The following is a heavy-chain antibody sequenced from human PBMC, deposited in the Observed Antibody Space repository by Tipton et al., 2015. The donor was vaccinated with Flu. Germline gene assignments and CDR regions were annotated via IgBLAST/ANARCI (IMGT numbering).Heavy chain of an antibody. Sequence: QLVQSGAEMKKPGASVKVSCKVSGYSFTGYGISWVRQAPGQGLEWMEWISGSNGNSNYAQRFQDRVTMTTDASTSIAYMEIRSLRSDDTAVYYCARAGPVVVIPSDAFDVWGQGTIVTVSS. D-gene: IGHD3-22*01. J-gene: IGHJ3*01. CDR1: GYSFTGYG. CDR2: ISGSNGNS. CDR3: ARAGPVVVIPSDAFDV. V-gene: IGHV1-18*04.